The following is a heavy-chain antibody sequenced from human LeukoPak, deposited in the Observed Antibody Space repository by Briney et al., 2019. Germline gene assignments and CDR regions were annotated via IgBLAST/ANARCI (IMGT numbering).Heavy chain of an antibody. Sequence: SETLSLTCAVYGGSFSGYYWSWIRQPPGKGLEWIGEINHSGSTNYNPSLKSRVTISVDTSKNQFSLKLSSVTAADTAVYYCARALNWGGDCYSSYGMDVWGQGTTVTVSS. J-gene: IGHJ6*02. CDR1: GGSFSGYY. CDR3: ARALNWGGDCYSSYGMDV. V-gene: IGHV4-34*01. D-gene: IGHD2-21*02. CDR2: INHSGST.